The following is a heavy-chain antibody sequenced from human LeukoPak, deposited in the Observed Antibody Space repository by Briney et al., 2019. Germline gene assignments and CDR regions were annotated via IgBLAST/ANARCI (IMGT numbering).Heavy chain of an antibody. D-gene: IGHD6-6*01. CDR3: ASTVVPAADTYSSSSRVYFQH. Sequence: SETLSLTCTVSGYSISSGYYWGWIRQPPGKGLALFGSIYHSGSTYYNPSLKSRVTISVDTSKNQFSMKLSSVTAADTAVYYCASTVVPAADTYSSSSRVYFQHWGQGTLVTVSS. CDR2: IYHSGST. V-gene: IGHV4-38-2*02. J-gene: IGHJ1*01. CDR1: GYSISSGYY.